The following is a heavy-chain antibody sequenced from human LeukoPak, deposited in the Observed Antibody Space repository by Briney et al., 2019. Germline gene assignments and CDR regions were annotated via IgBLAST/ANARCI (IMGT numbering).Heavy chain of an antibody. V-gene: IGHV3-30-3*01. J-gene: IGHJ4*02. D-gene: IGHD3/OR15-3a*01. CDR2: ISYDGSDK. Sequence: GGSLRLSCAASGFTFSTYTVHWVRQAPGTGLEWVAIISYDGSDKYYADSVKGRFTISRDNSKNTLYLQMKSLRAEDTAVYYCAKDRNFWPGSSGFDYWGQGALVTVSS. CDR1: GFTFSTYT. CDR3: AKDRNFWPGSSGFDY.